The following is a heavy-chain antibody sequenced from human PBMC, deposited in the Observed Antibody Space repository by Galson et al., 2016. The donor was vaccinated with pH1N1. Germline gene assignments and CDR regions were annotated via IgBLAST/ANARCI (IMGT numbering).Heavy chain of an antibody. CDR1: GYTFNTYA. D-gene: IGHD3-10*01. CDR2: INTDTGNP. CDR3: ARVFYYGSGSFWPWDY. Sequence: SVKVSCKASGYTFNTYALNWVRQAPGQGLEWMGWINTDTGNPTYAPGFTGRFVFSWDTSVSTAYLQITSLKDEDIAVYYCARVFYYGSGSFWPWDYWGQGTLVTVSS. V-gene: IGHV7-4-1*02. J-gene: IGHJ4*02.